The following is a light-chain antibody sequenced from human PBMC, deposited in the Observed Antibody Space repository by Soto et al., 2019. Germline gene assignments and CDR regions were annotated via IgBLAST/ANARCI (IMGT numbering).Light chain of an antibody. V-gene: IGKV1-5*03. CDR1: QSISNW. Sequence: DIQMTQSPSALSASVGDRVTITCRASQSISNWLAWYQQKPWKAPKLLIYKASSLESGVPSRFSGSGSGTEFTLTISSLQPDDFATYYCQHYNSYSEAFGQGTKVDIK. CDR2: KAS. CDR3: QHYNSYSEA. J-gene: IGKJ1*01.